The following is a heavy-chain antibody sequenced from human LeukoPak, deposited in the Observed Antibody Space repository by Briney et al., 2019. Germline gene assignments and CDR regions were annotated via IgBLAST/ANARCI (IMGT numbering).Heavy chain of an antibody. CDR2: ISETGSTI. D-gene: IGHD5-18*01. CDR3: VRGYTPDY. Sequence: PGGSLRLSCVASGFIFSDLEMHWVRQAPGKGLEWISFISETGSTIYCADSVTGRFTISRDNAKNSLYLQMDSLRDEDTALYYCVRGYTPDYWGQGALVTVSS. V-gene: IGHV3-48*03. CDR1: GFIFSDLE. J-gene: IGHJ4*02.